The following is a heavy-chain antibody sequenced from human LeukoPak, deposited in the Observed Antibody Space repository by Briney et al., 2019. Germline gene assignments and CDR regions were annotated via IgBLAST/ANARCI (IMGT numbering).Heavy chain of an antibody. Sequence: GESLKISCKGSGYTFTNYWIGWVRQMPGKGLEWMGIIYPGDSDTRYSPSFQGQVTISADKSISTAYLQWSSLKASDTAMYYCARPYCSSASCYVHYFDYWGQGTLVTVSS. J-gene: IGHJ4*02. V-gene: IGHV5-51*01. CDR1: GYTFTNYW. D-gene: IGHD2-2*01. CDR3: ARPYCSSASCYVHYFDY. CDR2: IYPGDSDT.